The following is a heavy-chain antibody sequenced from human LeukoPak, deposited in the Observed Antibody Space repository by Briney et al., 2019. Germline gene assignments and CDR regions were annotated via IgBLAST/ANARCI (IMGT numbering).Heavy chain of an antibody. CDR3: ARVLPPHYYGSGRDWYFDL. D-gene: IGHD3-10*01. V-gene: IGHV4-59*01. CDR2: IYYSGST. CDR1: GGSISSYY. J-gene: IGHJ2*01. Sequence: PSETLSLTCTVSGGSISSYYWSWIRQPPGKGLEWIGYIYYSGSTNYNPSLKSRVTISVDTSKNQFSLKLSSVTAADTAVYYCARVLPPHYYGSGRDWYFDLWGRGTLVTVSS.